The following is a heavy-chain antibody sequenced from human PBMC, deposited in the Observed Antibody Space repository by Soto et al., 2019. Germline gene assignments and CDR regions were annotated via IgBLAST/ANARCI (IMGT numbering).Heavy chain of an antibody. Sequence: PGGSLRLSCAASGFTFSSYGMHWVRQAPGKGLEWVAVISYDGSSKYYADSVKGRFTISRDNSKNTLYLQMNSLRAEDTAVYYCAKDSLTSYTAMADYWGQGTLVTVSS. V-gene: IGHV3-30*18. J-gene: IGHJ4*02. CDR3: AKDSLTSYTAMADY. D-gene: IGHD5-18*01. CDR2: ISYDGSSK. CDR1: GFTFSSYG.